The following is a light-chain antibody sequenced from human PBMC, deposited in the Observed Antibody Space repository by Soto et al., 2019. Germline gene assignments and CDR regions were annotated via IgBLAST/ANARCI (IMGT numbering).Light chain of an antibody. CDR2: DDV. J-gene: IGLJ1*01. V-gene: IGLV1-51*01. CDR1: SSNIGGNS. Sequence: QSVLTQPPSVSAAPGQRVTISCSGSSSNIGGNSVSWYQQLPGTAPKLLIYDDVKRPSGIPDRFSGSKSGTSATLGITGFQTGDEADYYCGSWDSSLSAYVFGTGTKVTVL. CDR3: GSWDSSLSAYV.